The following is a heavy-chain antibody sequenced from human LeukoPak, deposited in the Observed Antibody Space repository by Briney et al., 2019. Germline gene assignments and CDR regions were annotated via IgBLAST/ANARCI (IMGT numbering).Heavy chain of an antibody. V-gene: IGHV3-23*01. J-gene: IGHJ4*02. CDR3: VKDHKSGRFFDY. CDR2: ITRRGDNT. Sequence: GGSLRLSCAASGFTYNTCAMTWVRQAPGKGLERVADITRRGDNTYYADSVKGRFTISRDNSKNTLFLEMNSLRAEDTAIYFCVKDHKSGRFFDYWGQGTLVAVSA. CDR1: GFTYNTCA. D-gene: IGHD3-16*01.